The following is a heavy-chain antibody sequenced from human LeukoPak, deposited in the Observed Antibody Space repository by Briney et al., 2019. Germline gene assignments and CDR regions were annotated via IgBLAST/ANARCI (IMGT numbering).Heavy chain of an antibody. CDR1: GYIFTGYY. D-gene: IGHD5-18*01. Sequence: ASVKVSCKASGYIFTGYYMHWVRQAPGQGLEWMGWINPNSGGIKYAQKFQGRVTMTRDTSISTAYMELSRLRSDDTAVYYCATEVTDWGQGTLVTVSS. V-gene: IGHV1-2*02. J-gene: IGHJ4*02. CDR3: ATEVTD. CDR2: INPNSGGI.